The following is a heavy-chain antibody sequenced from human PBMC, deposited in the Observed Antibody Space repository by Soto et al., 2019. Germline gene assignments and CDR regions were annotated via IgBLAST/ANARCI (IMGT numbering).Heavy chain of an antibody. CDR3: ARAGSGSSSDWYFDY. V-gene: IGHV4-34*01. CDR2: INHSGST. CDR1: GGSFSGYY. D-gene: IGHD3-10*01. J-gene: IGHJ4*02. Sequence: SETLSLTCAVYGGSFSGYYWSWIRQPPGKGLEWIGEINHSGSTNYNPSLKSRVTISVDTSKNQFSLDLSSVTAADTAVYYCARAGSGSSSDWYFDYWGQGTLVTVSS.